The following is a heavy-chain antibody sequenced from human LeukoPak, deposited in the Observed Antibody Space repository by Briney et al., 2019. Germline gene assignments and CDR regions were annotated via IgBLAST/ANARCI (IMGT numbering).Heavy chain of an antibody. Sequence: GGSLRLSCAASGFTFSSYWMSWVRQAPGKGLEWVANIKQDGSEKYYVDSVKGRFTISRDNAKNSLYLQMNSLRAEDTAVYYCARPSSGWYYYFDYWGQGTLVTVSS. CDR1: GFTFSSYW. D-gene: IGHD6-19*01. CDR2: IKQDGSEK. CDR3: ARPSSGWYYYFDY. V-gene: IGHV3-7*01. J-gene: IGHJ4*02.